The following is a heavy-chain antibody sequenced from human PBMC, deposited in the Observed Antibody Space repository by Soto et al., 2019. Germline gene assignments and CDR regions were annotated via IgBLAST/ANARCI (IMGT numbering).Heavy chain of an antibody. D-gene: IGHD3-3*01. V-gene: IGHV5-51*01. CDR2: IYPSDSDT. Sequence: PGESLKISCKGSGYNFAGYWIAWVRQMPGKGLELMGIIYPSDSDTRYRPSFQGQVTISADKSISSAYLQWSSLRAADTAMYYCARGGVSTRTFDYWGQGTPVTVSS. CDR3: ARGGVSTRTFDY. J-gene: IGHJ4*02. CDR1: GYNFAGYW.